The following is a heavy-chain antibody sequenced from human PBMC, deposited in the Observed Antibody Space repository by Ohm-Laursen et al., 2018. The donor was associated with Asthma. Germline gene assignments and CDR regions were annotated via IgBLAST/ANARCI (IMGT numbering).Heavy chain of an antibody. CDR3: AREYSGYGQGGFFDY. V-gene: IGHV3-30-3*01. J-gene: IGHJ4*02. CDR2: ISYDGSNK. CDR1: GFTFSSYA. Sequence: RSLRLSCAASGFTFSSYAMHWVRQAPGKGLEWVAVISYDGSNKYYADSVKGRFTISRDNSKNTLYLQMNSLRAEDTAVYYCAREYSGYGQGGFFDYWGQGTLVTVSS. D-gene: IGHD5-12*01.